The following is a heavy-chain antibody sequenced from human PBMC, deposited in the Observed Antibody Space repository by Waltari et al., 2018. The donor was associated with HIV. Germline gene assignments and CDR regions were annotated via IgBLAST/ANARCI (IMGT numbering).Heavy chain of an antibody. CDR2: IKDDGSEI. D-gene: IGHD2-15*01. CDR1: GFSTRSYW. CDR3: ARGYGVAY. Sequence: DVQLVESGGGLVQPGGSLRLPCAASGFSTRSYWMQWVRQAPGKGLEWVANIKDDGSEIHYVDSVKGRFTISKDNAKNSLYLQMNSLRDEDTAMYYCARGYGVAYWGQGTLVTVSS. J-gene: IGHJ4*02. V-gene: IGHV3-7*01.